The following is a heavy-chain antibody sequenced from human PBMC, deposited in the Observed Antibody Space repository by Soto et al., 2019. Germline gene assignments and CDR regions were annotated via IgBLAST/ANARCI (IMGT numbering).Heavy chain of an antibody. CDR3: ARGGAVAGTRYYYYYYGMDV. D-gene: IGHD6-19*01. Sequence: SETLSLTCAVYGGSFSGYYWSWIRQPPGKGLEWIGEINHSGSTNYNPSLKSRVTVSVDTSKNQFSLKLSSVTAADTAVYYCARGGAVAGTRYYYYYYGMDVWGQGTTVTVSS. V-gene: IGHV4-34*01. CDR2: INHSGST. CDR1: GGSFSGYY. J-gene: IGHJ6*02.